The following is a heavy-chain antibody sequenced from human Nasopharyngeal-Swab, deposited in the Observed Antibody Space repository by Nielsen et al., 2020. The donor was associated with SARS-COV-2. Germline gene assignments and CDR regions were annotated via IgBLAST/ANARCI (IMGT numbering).Heavy chain of an antibody. Sequence: GESLKISCAASGFTFSSYVMRWVRQAPGKGLEWVSGLTSDGASTDYADSVKGRFTISRDTSKNTVYMQMNSLRAEDTAVYYCAKKVDGWYGFDYWGQGTLVTVSS. D-gene: IGHD6-19*01. CDR3: AKKVDGWYGFDY. V-gene: IGHV3-23*01. CDR1: GFTFSSYV. J-gene: IGHJ4*02. CDR2: LTSDGAST.